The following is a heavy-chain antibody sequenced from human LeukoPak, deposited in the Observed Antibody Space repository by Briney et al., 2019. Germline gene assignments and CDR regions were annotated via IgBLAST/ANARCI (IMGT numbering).Heavy chain of an antibody. J-gene: IGHJ4*02. V-gene: IGHV3-30*03. Sequence: GGSLRLSCAASGFSFSSYGMHWVRQAPGKGLEWVAGTSSDGSITYYADSVKGRFTISRDNSKNTLYLQMNSLRAEDTAVYYCARESGYFFDYWGQGTLVTVSS. CDR1: GFSFSSYG. CDR2: TSSDGSIT. CDR3: ARESGYFFDY. D-gene: IGHD3-3*01.